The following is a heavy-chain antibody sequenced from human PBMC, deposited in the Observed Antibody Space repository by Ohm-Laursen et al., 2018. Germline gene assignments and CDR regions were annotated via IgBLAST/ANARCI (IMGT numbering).Heavy chain of an antibody. D-gene: IGHD3-10*01. J-gene: IGHJ4*02. Sequence: SQTLSLTCTVSGGSISSSSYYWGWIRQPPGKGLEWIGSIYCSGSTYYNPSLKSRVTISVDTSKNQFSLKLSSVTAADTAVYYCARTYYYGSGRDYWGQGTLVTVSS. CDR3: ARTYYYGSGRDY. V-gene: IGHV4-39*01. CDR1: GGSISSSSYY. CDR2: IYCSGST.